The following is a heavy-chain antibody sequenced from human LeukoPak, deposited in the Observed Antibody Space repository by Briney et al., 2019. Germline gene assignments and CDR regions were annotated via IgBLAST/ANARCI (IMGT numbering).Heavy chain of an antibody. V-gene: IGHV3-23*01. J-gene: IGHJ4*02. CDR1: GFTFSSYA. Sequence: PGGSLRLYCAASGFTFSSYAMSWVRQAPGKGLEWVSYISGSGDSTYYEDSVKGRFTISRDNSKDSLYLQMKSLRAEDTGVYYCAKSLPSWLQALDYRGQGTLVTVSS. CDR2: ISGSGDST. D-gene: IGHD5-12*01. CDR3: AKSLPSWLQALDY.